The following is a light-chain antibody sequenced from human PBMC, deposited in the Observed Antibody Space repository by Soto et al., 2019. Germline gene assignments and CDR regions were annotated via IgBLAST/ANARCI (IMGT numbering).Light chain of an antibody. CDR2: GAS. CDR3: QEYNNWPRTWT. Sequence: EIVLTQSPGTLSLSPGERATLSCRASQSVSRNLAWYQHKPGQAPRLLIYGASTRATGIPARFSGSGSGTEFTLTISSLQSEDFAVYYCQEYNNWPRTWTFGQGTKVDIK. V-gene: IGKV3-15*01. J-gene: IGKJ1*01. CDR1: QSVSRN.